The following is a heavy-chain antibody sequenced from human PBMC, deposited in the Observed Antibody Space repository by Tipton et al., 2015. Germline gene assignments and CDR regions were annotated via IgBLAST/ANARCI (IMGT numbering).Heavy chain of an antibody. CDR2: ISWNGRRT. Sequence: SLRLSCAASGFTFDDYGMSWVRQVPGKGLEWVSGISWNGRRTAYADSVRGRFTISRDNSKNTLYLQMSSLRVEDTAVYYCAKCIGFYCPFDYWGQGTLVSVSS. CDR3: AKCIGFYCPFDY. J-gene: IGHJ4*02. CDR1: GFTFDDYG. D-gene: IGHD2-15*01. V-gene: IGHV3-20*04.